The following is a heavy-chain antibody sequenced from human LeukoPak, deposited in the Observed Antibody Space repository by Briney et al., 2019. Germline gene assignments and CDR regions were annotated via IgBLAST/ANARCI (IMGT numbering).Heavy chain of an antibody. CDR3: ARDLGGYNYGYSLDY. Sequence: SETLALTCTVSGGSISSYYWSWIRQPAGKGLEWIGRIYTSGSTSYNSSLKSRVTMSVDTSKNQFSLKLSSVTAADTAVYYCARDLGGYNYGYSLDYWGQGTLVSVSS. J-gene: IGHJ4*02. V-gene: IGHV4-4*07. CDR2: IYTSGST. D-gene: IGHD5-18*01. CDR1: GGSISSYY.